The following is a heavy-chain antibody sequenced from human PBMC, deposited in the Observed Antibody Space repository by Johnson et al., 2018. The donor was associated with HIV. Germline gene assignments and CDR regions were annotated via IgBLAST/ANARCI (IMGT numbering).Heavy chain of an antibody. CDR1: GFTFDDYD. J-gene: IGHJ3*01. D-gene: IGHD6-13*01. CDR3: ARDGESQQLPLGDAFDV. V-gene: IGHV3-20*04. CDR2: INWNGGST. Sequence: VQLVESGGGLVQPGGSLRLSCAASGFTFDDYDMSWVRQTPGKGLEWVSVINWNGGSTDDADSVRGRFTISRDNSKNTLYLQISSLRVEDTAMYYGARDGESQQLPLGDAFDVWGRGTLVTVSS.